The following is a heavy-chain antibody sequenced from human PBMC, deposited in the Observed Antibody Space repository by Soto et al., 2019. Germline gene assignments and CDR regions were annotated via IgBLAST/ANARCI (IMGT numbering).Heavy chain of an antibody. V-gene: IGHV1-2*04. Sequence: ASVKVSCKASGYTFTGYYMHWVRQAPGQGLEWMGWINPNSGGTNYAQKFQGWVTMTRDTSISTAYMELSRLRSDDTAVYYCARGGPDSYGSGSYYYFDYLGQGAVVTVSS. CDR2: INPNSGGT. D-gene: IGHD3-10*01. CDR3: ARGGPDSYGSGSYYYFDY. CDR1: GYTFTGYY. J-gene: IGHJ4*02.